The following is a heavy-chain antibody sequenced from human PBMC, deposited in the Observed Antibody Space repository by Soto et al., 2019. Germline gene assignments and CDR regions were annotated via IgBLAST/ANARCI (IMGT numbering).Heavy chain of an antibody. Sequence: GGSLRLSCAASGFTFSSYSMNWVRQAPGKGLEWVSSISSSSSYIYYADSVKGRFTISRDNAKNSLYLQMNSLRAEDTAVYYCARESVERRISWRWLELAGEAFDIWSQGTMVTVSS. D-gene: IGHD3-10*01. CDR3: ARESVERRISWRWLELAGEAFDI. CDR1: GFTFSSYS. J-gene: IGHJ3*02. CDR2: ISSSSSYI. V-gene: IGHV3-21*01.